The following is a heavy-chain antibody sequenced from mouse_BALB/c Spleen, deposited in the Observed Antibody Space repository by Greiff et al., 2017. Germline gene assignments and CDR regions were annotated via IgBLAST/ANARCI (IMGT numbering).Heavy chain of an antibody. CDR2: IYPGNSDT. CDR1: GYTFTSYW. J-gene: IGHJ2*01. D-gene: IGHD2-4*01. V-gene: IGHV1-5*01. Sequence: EVQLQQSGTVLARPGASVKMSCKASGYTFTSYWMHWVKQRPGQGLEWIGAIYPGNSDTSYNQKFKGKAKLTAVTSTSTAYMELSSLTNEDSAVYYCYDYDGNYFDYWGQGTTLTVSS. CDR3: YDYDGNYFDY.